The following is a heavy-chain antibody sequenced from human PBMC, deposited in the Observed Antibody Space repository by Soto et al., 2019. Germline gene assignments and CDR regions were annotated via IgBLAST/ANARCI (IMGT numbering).Heavy chain of an antibody. J-gene: IGHJ4*02. D-gene: IGHD1-26*01. CDR3: ARVIGYSGNFFDY. CDR1: GYSISSGYY. CDR2: IYHSGST. Sequence: ASETLSLTCAVSGYSISSGYYWGWIRQPPGKGLEWIGSIYHSGSTYYNPSLKSRVTISVDTSKNQFSLKLSSVTAADTAVYYCARVIGYSGNFFDYWGQGTLVTVSS. V-gene: IGHV4-38-2*01.